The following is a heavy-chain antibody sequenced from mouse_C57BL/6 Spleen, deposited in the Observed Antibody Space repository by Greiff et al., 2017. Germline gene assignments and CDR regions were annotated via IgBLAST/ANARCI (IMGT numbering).Heavy chain of an antibody. V-gene: IGHV1-66*01. Sequence: QVQLQQSGPELVKPGASVKISCKASGYSFTSYYIHWVKQRPGQGLEWIGWIYPGSGNTKYNEKFKGKATLTADTSSSTAYMQLSSLTSEDSAVYYCARVGKGGYFDYWGQGTTLTVSS. D-gene: IGHD1-1*02. CDR1: GYSFTSYY. CDR3: ARVGKGGYFDY. J-gene: IGHJ2*01. CDR2: IYPGSGNT.